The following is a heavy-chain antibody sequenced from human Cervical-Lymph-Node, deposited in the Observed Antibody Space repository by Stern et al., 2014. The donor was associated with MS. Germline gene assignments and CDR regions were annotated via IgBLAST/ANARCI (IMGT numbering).Heavy chain of an antibody. Sequence: EVQLVESGGGLVQPGGSLGLSCAASGFTFSSYWMSWVRQDPGNGLEWVANIKQDGSEKYYVDSVKGRFTISRDNAKKSLYLQMNSLRAEDTAVYYCARPNLPTYYYDSSGSYDYWGQGTLVTVSS. J-gene: IGHJ4*02. CDR1: GFTFSSYW. D-gene: IGHD3-22*01. V-gene: IGHV3-7*01. CDR3: ARPNLPTYYYDSSGSYDY. CDR2: IKQDGSEK.